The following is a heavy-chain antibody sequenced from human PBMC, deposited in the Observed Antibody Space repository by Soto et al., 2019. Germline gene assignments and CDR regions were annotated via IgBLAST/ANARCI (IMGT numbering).Heavy chain of an antibody. D-gene: IGHD3-10*01. J-gene: IGHJ4*02. CDR2: IRSKTYAGTT. CDR3: GRDLRYASGSQEIGY. Sequence: GGSLRLSCIVAGVTFGDYTMSWFRQAPGKGLEWVGFIRSKTYAGTTEYAASVKGRFTIARDDSKNIAYLQMNSLETEDTAVYYCGRDLRYASGSQEIGYWGQGTLVTVSS. V-gene: IGHV3-49*03. CDR1: GVTFGDYT.